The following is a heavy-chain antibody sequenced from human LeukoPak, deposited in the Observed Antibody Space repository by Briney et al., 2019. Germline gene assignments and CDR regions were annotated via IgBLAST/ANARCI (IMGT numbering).Heavy chain of an antibody. Sequence: ASVKVSCKASGGTFSSYAISWVRQAPGQGLEWMGRIIPVLGIANYAQRFQGRVTITADKSTSTAYTELSSLRSEDTAVYYCASNPGIAVAGIGVDYWGQGTLVTVSS. CDR1: GGTFSSYA. J-gene: IGHJ4*02. CDR2: IIPVLGIA. D-gene: IGHD6-19*01. CDR3: ASNPGIAVAGIGVDY. V-gene: IGHV1-69*04.